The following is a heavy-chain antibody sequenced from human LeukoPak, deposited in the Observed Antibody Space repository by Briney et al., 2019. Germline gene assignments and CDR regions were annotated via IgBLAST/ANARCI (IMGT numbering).Heavy chain of an antibody. Sequence: SETLSLTCTVTGGXLISYYCSWIRQPPGRGLEWIGYIYYSGSTNYNPSLRSRVTISVDTSKNQFSLKLTSVTAADTAVYYCARDSPVPNIWGQGTMVTVS. J-gene: IGHJ3*01. CDR3: ARDSPVPNI. CDR2: IYYSGST. V-gene: IGHV4-59*01. CDR1: GGXLISYY.